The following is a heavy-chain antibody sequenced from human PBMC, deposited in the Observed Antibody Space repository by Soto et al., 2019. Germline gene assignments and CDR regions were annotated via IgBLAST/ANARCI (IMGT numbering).Heavy chain of an antibody. CDR1: GGTFSSYA. CDR2: IIPIFGTA. CDR3: AIELESLTVVRGAAHFWNF. V-gene: IGHV1-69*01. Sequence: QVPLVQSVAEVKKPRSSVKVSCKASGGTFSSYAISWVRQAPGQGIEWMGGIIPIFGTANYAQKFPGRVTLTADEATSNAHMGLSSRSSEYTAGYYGAIELESLTVVRGAAHFWNFWGQGTTVTV. J-gene: IGHJ6*02. D-gene: IGHD3-10*01.